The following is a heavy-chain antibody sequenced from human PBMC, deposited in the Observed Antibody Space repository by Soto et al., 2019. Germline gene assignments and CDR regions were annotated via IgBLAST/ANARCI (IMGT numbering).Heavy chain of an antibody. Sequence: AETLSLTCSILGDAIIDTRFYVCCVRQSPEKGLEWIGSISHDGHAYYNPSLKSRVTLFADTSRNQFSLTMKSVTVADTALYFCARQVYGDSLGGNWFDPWGQGALVTVSS. CDR2: ISHDGHA. V-gene: IGHV4-39*01. CDR3: ARQVYGDSLGGNWFDP. J-gene: IGHJ5*02. CDR1: GDAIIDTRFY. D-gene: IGHD4-17*01.